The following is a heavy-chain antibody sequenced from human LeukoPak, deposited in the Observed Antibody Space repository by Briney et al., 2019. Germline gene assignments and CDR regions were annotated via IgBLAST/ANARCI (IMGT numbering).Heavy chain of an antibody. CDR3: AKGVSFYYDSSGLYYFDY. J-gene: IGHJ4*02. CDR2: VSGSGGST. CDR1: GFTFSSYA. V-gene: IGHV3-23*01. D-gene: IGHD3-22*01. Sequence: GGSLRLSCAASGFTFSSYAMSWVRQAPGKGLEWVSPVSGSGGSTYYADSVRGRFTISRDNSKNTLYLQMDSLRADDTAVYYCAKGVSFYYDSSGLYYFDYWGQGTLVTVSS.